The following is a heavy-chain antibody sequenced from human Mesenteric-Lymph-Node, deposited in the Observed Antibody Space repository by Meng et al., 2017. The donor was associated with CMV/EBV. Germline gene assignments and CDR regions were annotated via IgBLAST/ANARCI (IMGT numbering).Heavy chain of an antibody. Sequence: FTSYYMHWVRQAPGQGLEWMGIINPSGGSTSYAQKFQGRVTMTRDTSTSTVYMELSSLRSEDTAVYYCARDGGRITTVTTGSVWFDPWGQGTLVTVS. J-gene: IGHJ5*02. D-gene: IGHD4-17*01. V-gene: IGHV1-46*01. CDR1: FTSYY. CDR3: ARDGGRITTVTTGSVWFDP. CDR2: INPSGGST.